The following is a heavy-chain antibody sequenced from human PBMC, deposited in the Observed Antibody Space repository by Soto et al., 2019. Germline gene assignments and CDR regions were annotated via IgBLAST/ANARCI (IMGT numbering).Heavy chain of an antibody. V-gene: IGHV5-10-1*03. Sequence: EVQLVQSGAEVKKPGESLRISCKGSGYSFTSYWISWVRQMPGKGLEWMGRIDPSDSYTNYSPSFQGHVTISADKSISTAYLQWSSLKASDTAMYYCARLDSSSIFGSYYYYGMDVWGQGTTVTVSS. D-gene: IGHD6-6*01. CDR1: GYSFTSYW. J-gene: IGHJ6*02. CDR2: IDPSDSYT. CDR3: ARLDSSSIFGSYYYYGMDV.